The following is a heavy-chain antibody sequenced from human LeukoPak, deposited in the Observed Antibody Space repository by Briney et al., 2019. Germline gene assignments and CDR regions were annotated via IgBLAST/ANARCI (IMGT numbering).Heavy chain of an antibody. V-gene: IGHV6-1*01. J-gene: IGHJ6*02. D-gene: IGHD6-19*01. CDR3: ARVGISVVGCGGVDV. CDR1: GDSVSRNNGA. Sequence: SQTLSLTCAISGDSVSRNNGAWYWIRQSPSRGLEWLGRASYRSKWYNDYAISVKSRITITPDTSKNQFSLHLYSVTPEDTAVYYCARVGISVVGCGGVDVWGQGTTVTVSS. CDR2: ASYRSKWYN.